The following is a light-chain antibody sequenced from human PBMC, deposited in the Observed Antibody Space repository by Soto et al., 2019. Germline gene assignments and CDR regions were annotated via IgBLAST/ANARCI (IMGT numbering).Light chain of an antibody. CDR2: GAS. V-gene: IGKV3-20*01. CDR1: QSVSSSY. CDR3: QQYSRSPPT. J-gene: IGKJ1*01. Sequence: EIVLTQSPGTLSLSPGERATLSWRASQSVSSSYLAGYQQKPGQAPRLLIYGASARATGIPDRFSGSGSGTDFTLTITRLEPEDFAIYYCQQYSRSPPTFGRGTKVDIK.